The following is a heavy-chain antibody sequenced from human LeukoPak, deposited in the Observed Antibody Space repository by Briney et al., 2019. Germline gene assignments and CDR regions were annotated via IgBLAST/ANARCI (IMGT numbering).Heavy chain of an antibody. V-gene: IGHV3-53*01. CDR3: ARVDFGGTYAMDV. Sequence: GGSLRLSCAATGITVSSNYMNWFRQAPGKGLEWVSVIYSGGSTYYGNTVKGRFTISRDNSKNTLYLQMNSLRAEDTAVYYCARVDFGGTYAMDVWGQGTTVTVSS. CDR1: GITVSSNY. J-gene: IGHJ6*02. CDR2: IYSGGST. D-gene: IGHD3-16*01.